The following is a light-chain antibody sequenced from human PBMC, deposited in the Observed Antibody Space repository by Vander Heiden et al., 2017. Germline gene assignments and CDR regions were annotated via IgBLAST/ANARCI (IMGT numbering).Light chain of an antibody. CDR3: QQYNYGPPSWT. Sequence: EIVMTQSPATLSVSPGERATLSCRASRSISRNLAWYQQKPGQAPRLLIYGASARATGVTDRFSGSGSATEFTLTISSLLSVDSAVYYCQQYNYGPPSWTFGQGTKVEVK. V-gene: IGKV3-15*01. J-gene: IGKJ1*01. CDR2: GAS. CDR1: RSISRN.